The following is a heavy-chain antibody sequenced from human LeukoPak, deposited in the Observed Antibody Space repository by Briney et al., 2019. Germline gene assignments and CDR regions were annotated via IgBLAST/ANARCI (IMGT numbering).Heavy chain of an antibody. CDR2: IIPILGIA. V-gene: IGHV1-69*04. CDR3: ASSGARQRQFDY. D-gene: IGHD6-25*01. J-gene: IGHJ4*02. Sequence: SVKVSCKASGGTFSSYAISWVRQAPGQGLEWMGRIIPILGIANYAQKFQGRVTITADKSTSTAYMELSSLRSEDTAVYYCASSGARQRQFDYWGQGTLVTVSS. CDR1: GGTFSSYA.